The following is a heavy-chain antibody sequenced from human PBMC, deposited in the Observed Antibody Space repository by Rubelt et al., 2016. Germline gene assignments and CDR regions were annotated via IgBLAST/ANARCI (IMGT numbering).Heavy chain of an antibody. D-gene: IGHD6-19*01. CDR2: IGGNDDTT. Sequence: EVQLVESGGGLVQPGGSLRLSCAASGFTFSSYAMSWVRKAPGKGLEWVSTIGGNDDTTLYAASVKGRFTLSRDISKNTLFLQMNSLRAEDTAGYYCAKMPPGLAVAARYFDSWGQGTLVTVSS. CDR3: AKMPPGLAVAARYFDS. V-gene: IGHV3-23*04. J-gene: IGHJ4*02. CDR1: GFTFSSYA.